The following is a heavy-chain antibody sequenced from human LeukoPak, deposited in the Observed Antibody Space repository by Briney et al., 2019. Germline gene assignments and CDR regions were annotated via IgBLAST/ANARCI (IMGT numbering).Heavy chain of an antibody. CDR3: ARGPSGSYNY. Sequence: GGSLRLSCAASGFTFSSYSMNWVRQAPGKGLEWVSYISSSSSTIYYADSVKGRSTISRDNAKNSLYLQMNSLRAEDTAVYYCARGPSGSYNYWGQGTLVTVSS. V-gene: IGHV3-48*01. CDR2: ISSSSSTI. D-gene: IGHD1-26*01. J-gene: IGHJ4*02. CDR1: GFTFSSYS.